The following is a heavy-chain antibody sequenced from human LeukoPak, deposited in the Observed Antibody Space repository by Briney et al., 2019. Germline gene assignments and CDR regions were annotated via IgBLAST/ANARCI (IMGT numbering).Heavy chain of an antibody. CDR3: AREESSIAARSHAFGI. Sequence: SETLSLTCTVSDGSMSPYYWSWIRQSPGKGLEWIAYIFYNGNTKYNPSLWSRVTISIDTSRNQVFLNLNSVTAADTAVYYCAREESSIAARSHAFGIWGQGTMVTVSS. V-gene: IGHV4-59*01. CDR1: DGSMSPYY. CDR2: IFYNGNT. D-gene: IGHD6-6*01. J-gene: IGHJ3*02.